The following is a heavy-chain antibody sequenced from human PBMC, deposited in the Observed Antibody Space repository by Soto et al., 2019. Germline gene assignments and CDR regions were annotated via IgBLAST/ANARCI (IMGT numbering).Heavy chain of an antibody. J-gene: IGHJ4*02. CDR3: AYGDYVPSLIDS. V-gene: IGHV4-39*01. CDR1: GGSISSSSYY. Sequence: QLQLQESGPGLVKPSETLSLTCTVSGGSISSSSYYWGWIRQPPGKGLEWIGSIYYSGSTYYNPSLKSRVXIXVXPSKNQFSPTLSSVTAADTAVYYCAYGDYVPSLIDSWGPGTLVTVSS. D-gene: IGHD4-17*01. CDR2: IYYSGST.